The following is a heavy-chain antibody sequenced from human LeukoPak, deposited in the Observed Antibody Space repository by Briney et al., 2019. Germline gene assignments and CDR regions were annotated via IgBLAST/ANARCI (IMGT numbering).Heavy chain of an antibody. CDR1: GFTFSDYY. D-gene: IGHD1-26*01. CDR3: ARIGMPYYYYYMDV. Sequence: GGSLRLSCAASGFTFSDYYMSWIRQAPGKGLEWVSYISSSGSTIYYADSVKGRFTISRDNAKNSLYLQMYSLRAEDTAVYYCARIGMPYYYYYMDVWGKGTTVTVSS. V-gene: IGHV3-11*04. CDR2: ISSSGSTI. J-gene: IGHJ6*03.